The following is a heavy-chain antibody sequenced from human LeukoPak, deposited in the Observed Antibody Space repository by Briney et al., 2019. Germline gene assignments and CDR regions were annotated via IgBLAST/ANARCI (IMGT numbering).Heavy chain of an antibody. D-gene: IGHD3-16*02. Sequence: PGGSLRLSCEGSGFTFNDYEMHWIRQAPGKGLEWVSYITKTGASIYYAPSVRGRFTISSDTAENSLHLQMDSLRADDSALYYCALGRILRSESFFDFWGQGTLVTVSS. CDR3: ALGRILRSESFFDF. CDR1: GFTFNDYE. V-gene: IGHV3-48*03. CDR2: ITKTGASI. J-gene: IGHJ4*02.